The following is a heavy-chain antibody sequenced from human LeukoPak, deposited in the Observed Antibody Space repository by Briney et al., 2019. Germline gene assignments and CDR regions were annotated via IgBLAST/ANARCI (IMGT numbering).Heavy chain of an antibody. J-gene: IGHJ4*02. CDR2: IYTTGTT. Sequence: SETLSLTSTVAGGSINRFYCGWIRQPAGKGLEWIGRIYTTGTTSYNPSLKSRVTISVDTSKTQFYLKLTSVTAADTAKYSYTRAGYTSSYYSLDYWGQGSLVTVSS. CDR1: GGSINRFY. V-gene: IGHV4-4*07. D-gene: IGHD1-26*01. CDR3: TRAGYTSSYYSLDY.